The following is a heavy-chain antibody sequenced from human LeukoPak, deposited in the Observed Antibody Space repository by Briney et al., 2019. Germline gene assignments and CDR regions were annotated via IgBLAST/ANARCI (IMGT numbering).Heavy chain of an antibody. CDR1: GGSISSYY. V-gene: IGHV4-59*08. J-gene: IGHJ4*02. CDR3: ARARGSSSAVDY. D-gene: IGHD6-6*01. Sequence: PSETLSLICTVSGGSISSYYWSWIRQPPGKGLEWIGYFYYSGSSKYNSSLKSRVTIFADTSKNQFSLRLSSLSAADTAVYYCARARGSSSAVDYWGQGTLVTVSS. CDR2: FYYSGSS.